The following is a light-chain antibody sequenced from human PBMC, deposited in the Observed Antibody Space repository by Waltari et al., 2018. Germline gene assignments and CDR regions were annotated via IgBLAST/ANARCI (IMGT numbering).Light chain of an antibody. J-gene: IGLJ1*01. Sequence: QSVLTQPPSASGTPGQRVTVSCSGLNSSIGNNYIYWSQQVPGTAPKLLIYRNTQRPSGVPDRCSGSKSGTSASLAISGLRSEDEADYYCAKWGGGLSVLYVFGTGTKVTVL. CDR3: AKWGGGLSVLYV. CDR1: NSSIGNNY. V-gene: IGLV1-47*01. CDR2: RNT.